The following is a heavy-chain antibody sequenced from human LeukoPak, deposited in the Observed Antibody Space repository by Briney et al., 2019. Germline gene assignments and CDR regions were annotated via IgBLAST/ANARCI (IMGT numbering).Heavy chain of an antibody. CDR2: IIPILGIA. Sequence: SVKVSCKASGGTFSSYAISWVRQAPGQGLEWMGRIIPILGIANYAQKFQGRVTITADKSTSTAYMELSSLRSEDTAVYYCACIVGATDRFDYWGQGTLVTVSS. CDR3: ACIVGATDRFDY. J-gene: IGHJ4*02. D-gene: IGHD1-26*01. CDR1: GGTFSSYA. V-gene: IGHV1-69*04.